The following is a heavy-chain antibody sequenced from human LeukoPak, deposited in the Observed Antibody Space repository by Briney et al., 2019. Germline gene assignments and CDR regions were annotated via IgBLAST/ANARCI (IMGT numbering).Heavy chain of an antibody. V-gene: IGHV3-53*01. J-gene: IGHJ4*02. Sequence: GGSLRLSCAASGFTVSSNYMSWVRQAPGKGLEWVSVIYSGGSTYYADSVKGRFTISRDNSKNTLYLQMNSLRAKDTAVYYRARVHYGDYSTYYFDYWGQGTLVTVSS. CDR1: GFTVSSNY. CDR2: IYSGGST. CDR3: ARVHYGDYSTYYFDY. D-gene: IGHD4-17*01.